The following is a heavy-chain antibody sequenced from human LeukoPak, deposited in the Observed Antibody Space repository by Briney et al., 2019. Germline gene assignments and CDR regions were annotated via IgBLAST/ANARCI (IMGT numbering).Heavy chain of an antibody. CDR3: AKGYYYDSSGYTSPRGYFDL. V-gene: IGHV3-30*18. J-gene: IGHJ2*01. CDR1: GFTFSSYG. CDR2: ISYDGSNK. D-gene: IGHD3-22*01. Sequence: GGSLRLSCAASGFTFSSYGMHWVRQAPGKGLEWVAVISYDGSNKYYADSVKGRFTISRDNSKNTLYLQMNSLRAEDTAVYYCAKGYYYDSSGYTSPRGYFDLWGRGTLVTVSS.